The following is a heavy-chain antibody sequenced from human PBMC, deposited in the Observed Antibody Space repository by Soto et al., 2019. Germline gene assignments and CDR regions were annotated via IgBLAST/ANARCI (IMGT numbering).Heavy chain of an antibody. D-gene: IGHD4-17*01. V-gene: IGHV1-69*08. CDR2: IIPILGIA. J-gene: IGHJ6*02. CDR3: ARDPDYGDYDRYYYYGMDV. CDR1: GGTFSSYT. Sequence: QVQLVQSGAEVKKPGSSVKVSCKASGGTFSSYTISWVRQAPGQGLEWMGRIIPILGIANYAQKFQGRVTITADKSTSTAYMELSSLRSEDTAVYYCARDPDYGDYDRYYYYGMDVWGQGTTVTVSS.